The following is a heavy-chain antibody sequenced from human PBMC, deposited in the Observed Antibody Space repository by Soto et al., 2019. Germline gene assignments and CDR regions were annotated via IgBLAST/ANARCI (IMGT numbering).Heavy chain of an antibody. D-gene: IGHD6-13*01. V-gene: IGHV1-2*02. J-gene: IGHJ4*02. CDR2: INPHTGGP. CDR1: GYTFTAYY. CDR3: ARQKDRRIMAPGFDF. Sequence: ASVKVSCKASGYTFTAYYLHWVRQAPGQGLEWMGWINPHTGGPDYAQKFQDRVTMTRDTSISTAYMELSSLKSDDTAIYYCARQKDRRIMAPGFDFCGQGTLITV.